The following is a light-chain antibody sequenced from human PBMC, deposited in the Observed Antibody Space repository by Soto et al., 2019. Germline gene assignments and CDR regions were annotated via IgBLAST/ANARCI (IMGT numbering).Light chain of an antibody. CDR2: GNS. J-gene: IGLJ2*01. CDR1: SSNIGAGYD. CDR3: CSYAGSYTVV. V-gene: IGLV1-40*01. Sequence: QAVVTQPPSVSGAPGQRVTISCTGSSSNIGAGYDVHWYQQLPGTAPKLLIYGNSNRPSGVPDRFSGSKSGTSASLAITGLQAEDEADYYCCSYAGSYTVVFGGGTKLTVL.